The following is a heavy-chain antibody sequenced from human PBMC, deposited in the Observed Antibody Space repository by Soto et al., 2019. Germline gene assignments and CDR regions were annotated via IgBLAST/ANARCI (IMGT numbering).Heavy chain of an antibody. J-gene: IGHJ6*02. D-gene: IGHD1-1*01. CDR3: ATEGYNHRGGMDV. Sequence: QVQLVQSGAEVQKPGSSVKVSCKASGGTFSSYAISWVRQAPGQGLEWMGGIIPIFGTANYAQKFQGRGKTTADASTTAGYMELSSLTSEDTAVYYCATEGYNHRGGMDVWGQGTTVTVSS. V-gene: IGHV1-69*12. CDR1: GGTFSSYA. CDR2: IIPIFGTA.